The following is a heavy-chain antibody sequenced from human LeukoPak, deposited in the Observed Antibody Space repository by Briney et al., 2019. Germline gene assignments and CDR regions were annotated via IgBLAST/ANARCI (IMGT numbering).Heavy chain of an antibody. CDR3: AKSRIGGMVVTAPFDY. J-gene: IGHJ4*02. V-gene: IGHV3-23*01. D-gene: IGHD2-21*02. CDR1: GFTFSSYA. Sequence: GGSLRLSCAASGFTFSSYAMSWVRQAPGKGLEWVSGISGSGGSTYYADSAKGRFTISRDNSKNTLYLQMNSLRAEDTAVYYCAKSRIGGMVVTAPFDYWGQGTLVTVSS. CDR2: ISGSGGST.